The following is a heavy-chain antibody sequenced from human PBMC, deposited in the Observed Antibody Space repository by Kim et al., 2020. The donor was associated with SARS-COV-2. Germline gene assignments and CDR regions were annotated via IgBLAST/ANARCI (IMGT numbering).Heavy chain of an antibody. CDR2: IYPGDSDT. Sequence: GESLKISCKGSGYSFSTYWIAWVRQMPGKGLEWMGIIYPGDSDTRYSPSLQGQVTISADKSISTAYLQWSSLKASDTAMYYCARRNLGLELGWFDPWGQGTLVTVSS. V-gene: IGHV5-51*01. J-gene: IGHJ5*02. CDR1: GYSFSTYW. CDR3: ARRNLGLELGWFDP. D-gene: IGHD1-7*01.